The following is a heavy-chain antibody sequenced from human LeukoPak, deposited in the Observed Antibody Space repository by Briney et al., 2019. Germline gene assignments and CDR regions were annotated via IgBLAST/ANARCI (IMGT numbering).Heavy chain of an antibody. CDR3: ARHGQLWLNNYYYYMDV. Sequence: SETLSLTCTVSGGSISSYYWSWIRQPPGKGLEWIGYIYYSGSTNYNPSLKSRVTISVDTSKNQFSLKLSSVTAADTAVYYCARHGQLWLNNYYYYMDVWGKGTTVTVSS. J-gene: IGHJ6*03. V-gene: IGHV4-59*08. CDR1: GGSISSYY. CDR2: IYYSGST. D-gene: IGHD5-18*01.